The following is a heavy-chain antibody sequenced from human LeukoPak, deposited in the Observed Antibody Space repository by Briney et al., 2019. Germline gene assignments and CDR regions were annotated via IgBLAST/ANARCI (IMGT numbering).Heavy chain of an antibody. CDR3: ARGVYAAALPYYYYYMDV. J-gene: IGHJ6*03. CDR2: IYYSGST. CDR1: GGSISSGGYY. Sequence: SETLSLTCTVSGGSISSGGYYWSWIRQPPGKGLEWIGYIYYSGSTNYNPSLKSRVTISVDTSKNQFSLKLSSVTAADTAVYYCARGVYAAALPYYYYYMDVWGKGTTVTVSS. V-gene: IGHV4-61*08. D-gene: IGHD6-13*01.